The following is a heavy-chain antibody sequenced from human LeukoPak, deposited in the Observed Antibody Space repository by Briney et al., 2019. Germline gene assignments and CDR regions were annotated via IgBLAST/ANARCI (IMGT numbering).Heavy chain of an antibody. CDR3: ARGHYGLDV. J-gene: IGHJ6*02. CDR1: GSTFGDHY. Sequence: GGSLRLSCAASGSTFGDHYMSWIRQAPGKGLEWISYTYDSDSNTYYADSVKGRFTMSRDNAKNSGFLQMNSLRVEDTAVYFCARGHYGLDVWGQGTTVTVSS. V-gene: IGHV3-11*01. CDR2: TYDSDSNT.